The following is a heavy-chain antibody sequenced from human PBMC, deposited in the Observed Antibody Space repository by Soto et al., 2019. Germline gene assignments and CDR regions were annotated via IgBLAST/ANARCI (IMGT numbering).Heavy chain of an antibody. Sequence: SQTLSLTCAISGDSVSSNSAAWNWIRQSPSRGLEWLGRTYYRSKWYNDYAVSVKSRITINPDTSKNQFSLQLNSVTPEDTAVYYCAREGARFLEWLSHYYGMDVWGQGTTVTVYS. CDR3: AREGARFLEWLSHYYGMDV. D-gene: IGHD3-3*01. CDR1: GDSVSSNSAA. CDR2: TYYRSKWYN. J-gene: IGHJ6*02. V-gene: IGHV6-1*01.